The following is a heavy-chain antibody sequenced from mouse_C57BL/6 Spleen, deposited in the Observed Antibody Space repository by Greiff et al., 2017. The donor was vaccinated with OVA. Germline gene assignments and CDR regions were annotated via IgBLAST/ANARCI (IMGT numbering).Heavy chain of an antibody. D-gene: IGHD1-1*01. CDR2: ISNGGGST. CDR3: ARHPPPHYYGSSWGFDY. V-gene: IGHV5-12*01. J-gene: IGHJ3*01. CDR1: GFTFSDYY. Sequence: EVMLVESGGGLVQPGGSLKLSCAASGFTFSDYYMYWVRQTPEKRLEWVAYISNGGGSTYYPDTVKGRFTISRDNAKNTLYLQMSRLKSEDTAMYYCARHPPPHYYGSSWGFDYWGQGTLVTVSA.